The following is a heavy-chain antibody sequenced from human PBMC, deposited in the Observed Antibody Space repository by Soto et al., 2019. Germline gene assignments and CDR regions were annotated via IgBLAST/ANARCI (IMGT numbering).Heavy chain of an antibody. D-gene: IGHD3-10*01. V-gene: IGHV1-69*02. CDR2: IIPILAIT. J-gene: IGHJ6*02. Sequence: QVQLVQSGAEVKRPGSSVKVSCKASGGTFTSYTFTWVRQAPGQGLEWMGRIIPILAITNYAQKFEGRVTITADKSTSTAYMELSSLTSEDTAVYYGARGGDHYYYYGLDVWGQGTTVTVSS. CDR3: ARGGDHYYYYGLDV. CDR1: GGTFTSYT.